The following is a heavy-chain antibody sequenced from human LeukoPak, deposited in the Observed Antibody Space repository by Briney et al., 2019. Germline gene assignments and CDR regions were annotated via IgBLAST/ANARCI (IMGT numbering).Heavy chain of an antibody. V-gene: IGHV3-30*04. D-gene: IGHD6-19*01. CDR3: ARDHDSGGWYTFDY. CDR1: GFTFSSYA. J-gene: IGHJ4*02. Sequence: PGRSLRLSCAASGFTFSSYAMHWVRQAPGKGLEWVAVISYDGSNKYYADSVKGRFTISRDNSKKTMNRQMNSVRAEDTAVYYCARDHDSGGWYTFDYWGQGTLVTVSS. CDR2: ISYDGSNK.